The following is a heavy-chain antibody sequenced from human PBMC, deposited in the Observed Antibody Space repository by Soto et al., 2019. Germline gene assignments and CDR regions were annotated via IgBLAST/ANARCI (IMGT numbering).Heavy chain of an antibody. CDR3: AKDRTTVVPAAIGY. J-gene: IGHJ4*02. D-gene: IGHD2-2*01. CDR1: GFTFSSYP. V-gene: IGHV3-23*01. CDR2: ISGSGGST. Sequence: GGPLRLSCPASGFTFSSYPMSWFRQAPGKGLEWVSAISGSGGSTYYADSVKGRFTISRDNSKNTLYLQMNSLRAEDTAVYYCAKDRTTVVPAAIGYWGQGTLVTVSS.